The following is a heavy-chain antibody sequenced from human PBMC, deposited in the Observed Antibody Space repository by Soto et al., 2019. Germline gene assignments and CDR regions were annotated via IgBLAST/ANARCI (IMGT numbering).Heavy chain of an antibody. CDR1: GYTFTSYG. CDR3: ARVHLGGIAAAGTDFDY. Sequence: QVPLVQSGAEVKKPGASVKVSCKASGYTFTSYGISWVRQAPGQGLEWMGWISAYNGNTNYAQKLQGRVTMTTDTSTSTAYMELRSLRSDDTAVYYCARVHLGGIAAAGTDFDYWGQGTLVTVSS. J-gene: IGHJ4*02. D-gene: IGHD6-13*01. CDR2: ISAYNGNT. V-gene: IGHV1-18*01.